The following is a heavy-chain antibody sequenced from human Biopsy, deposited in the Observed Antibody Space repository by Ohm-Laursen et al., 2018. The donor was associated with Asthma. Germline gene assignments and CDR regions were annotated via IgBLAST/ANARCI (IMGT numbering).Heavy chain of an antibody. D-gene: IGHD5-12*01. CDR1: GGSFSNYA. Sequence: AASVKVSCKPSGGSFSNYAISWVRQAPGQGLEWMGGLIPVLGTPDHAQMFEGRVTITADESTSTAYMELSSLSSEDTAVYYCARGYSGSDRIVYYYSGLEVWGQGTTVTVSS. CDR3: ARGYSGSDRIVYYYSGLEV. J-gene: IGHJ6*02. V-gene: IGHV1-69*13. CDR2: LIPVLGTP.